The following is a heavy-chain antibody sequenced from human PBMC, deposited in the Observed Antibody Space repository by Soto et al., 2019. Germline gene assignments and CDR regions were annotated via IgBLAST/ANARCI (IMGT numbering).Heavy chain of an antibody. CDR1: GFTFSNYD. D-gene: IGHD6-13*01. J-gene: IGHJ4*02. Sequence: GSLRLSCAASGFTFSNYDMHWVRQAPGKGLEWVAVISYDGSNKDYADSAKGRFSISRDNSKKTLYLQMNSLRDEDTALYYCARKRTIAAAGLDYWGQGTLVTVSS. V-gene: IGHV3-30*03. CDR3: ARKRTIAAAGLDY. CDR2: ISYDGSNK.